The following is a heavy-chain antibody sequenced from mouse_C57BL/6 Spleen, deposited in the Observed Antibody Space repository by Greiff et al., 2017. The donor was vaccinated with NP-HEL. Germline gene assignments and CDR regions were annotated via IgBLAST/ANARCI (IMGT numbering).Heavy chain of an antibody. CDR3: AKKLGRDYAMDY. Sequence: EVQRVESGGGLVKPGGSLKLSCAASGFTFSDYGMHWVRQAPEKGLEWVAYISSGSSTIYYADKVKGRFTISRDNAKNTLFLQMTSLRSEDTAMYYCAKKLGRDYAMDYWGQGTSVTVSS. CDR1: GFTFSDYG. J-gene: IGHJ4*01. CDR2: ISSGSSTI. V-gene: IGHV5-17*01. D-gene: IGHD4-1*01.